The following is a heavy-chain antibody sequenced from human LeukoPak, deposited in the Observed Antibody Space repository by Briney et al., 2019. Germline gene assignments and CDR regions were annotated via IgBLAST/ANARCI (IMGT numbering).Heavy chain of an antibody. Sequence: AASVKVSCKASGYTFTSYGISWVRQAPGQGLEWMGWISAYNGNTNYAQKLQGRVTMTTDTSTSTAYMELRSLRSDDTAVYYCARDMRYCSGGSCYSGRAFDIWGKGTTVTVSS. J-gene: IGHJ6*04. CDR1: GYTFTSYG. V-gene: IGHV1-18*01. D-gene: IGHD2-15*01. CDR2: ISAYNGNT. CDR3: ARDMRYCSGGSCYSGRAFDI.